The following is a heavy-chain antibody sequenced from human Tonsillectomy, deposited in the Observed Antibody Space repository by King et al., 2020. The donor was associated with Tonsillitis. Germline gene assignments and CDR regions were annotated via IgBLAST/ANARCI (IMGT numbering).Heavy chain of an antibody. V-gene: IGHV3-23*04. CDR2: ISGSGGST. CDR1: GFTFSSYA. J-gene: IGHJ6*03. D-gene: IGHD2-2*01. CDR3: AKNHPYCSSTSCYYYYYMDV. Sequence: VQLVESGGGLVQPGGSLRLSCAASGFTFSSYAMSWVRQAPGKGLEWVSAISGSGGSTYYADSVKGRFTISRDNSKKTLYLQMNSLRAEDTAVYYCAKNHPYCSSTSCYYYYYMDVWGKGTTVTVSS.